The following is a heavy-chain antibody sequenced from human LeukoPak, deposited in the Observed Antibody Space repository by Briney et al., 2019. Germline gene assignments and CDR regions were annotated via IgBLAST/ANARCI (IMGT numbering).Heavy chain of an antibody. CDR3: ARDRRRMVRGVTTTHNWFDP. CDR1: GYTFTSYA. V-gene: IGHV1-3*01. J-gene: IGHJ5*02. CDR2: INAGNGNT. D-gene: IGHD3-10*01. Sequence: ASVKVFCKASGYTFTSYAMHWVRQAPGQRLEWMGWINAGNGNTKYSQKFQGRVTITRDTSASTAYMELSSLRSEDTAVYYCARDRRRMVRGVTTTHNWFDPWGQGTLVTVSS.